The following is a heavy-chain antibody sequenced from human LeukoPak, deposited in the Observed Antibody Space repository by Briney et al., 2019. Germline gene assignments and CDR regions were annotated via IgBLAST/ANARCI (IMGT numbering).Heavy chain of an antibody. V-gene: IGHV4-34*01. CDR1: GGSFSGYY. D-gene: IGHD3-10*01. CDR3: ARGASITMVRGVVYYYYYYMDV. Sequence: SETLSLTCAVYGGSFSGYYWSWIRQPPGKGLEWIGEINHSGSTNYNPSLKSRVTISVDTSKNQFSLKLSSVTAADTAVYYCARGASITMVRGVVYYYYYYMDVWGKGTTVTISS. J-gene: IGHJ6*03. CDR2: INHSGST.